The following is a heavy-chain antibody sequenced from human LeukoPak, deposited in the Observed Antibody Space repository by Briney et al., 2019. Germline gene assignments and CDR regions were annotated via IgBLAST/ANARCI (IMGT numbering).Heavy chain of an antibody. Sequence: ASLRVSCKGSGYTLTSYYLQWVRHAPRDRLEWMGIINPSGGSTSYAQKFQGRVTMTRDMSTSTVYMELSSLRSEDTAVFYCARDTPYDTSGYYFDYWGQGTLVTVSS. CDR2: INPSGGST. CDR3: ARDTPYDTSGYYFDY. J-gene: IGHJ4*02. CDR1: GYTLTSYY. D-gene: IGHD3-22*01. V-gene: IGHV1-46*01.